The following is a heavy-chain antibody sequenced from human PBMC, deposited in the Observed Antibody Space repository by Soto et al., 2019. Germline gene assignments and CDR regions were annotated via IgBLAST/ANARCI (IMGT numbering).Heavy chain of an antibody. Sequence: SETLSLTCTVSGGSISSGDYYWSWIRQPPGKGLEWIGYIYYSWSTYYNPSLKSRVTISVDTSKNQFSLKLSSVTAADTAVYYCARGDIVVVPASKREGYYYYYGMDVWGQGTTVTVSS. CDR1: GGSISSGDYY. CDR3: ARGDIVVVPASKREGYYYYYGMDV. J-gene: IGHJ6*02. CDR2: IYYSWST. D-gene: IGHD2-2*01. V-gene: IGHV4-30-4*01.